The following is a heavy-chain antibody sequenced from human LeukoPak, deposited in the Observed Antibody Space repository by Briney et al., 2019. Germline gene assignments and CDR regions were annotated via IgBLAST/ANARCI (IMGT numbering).Heavy chain of an antibody. CDR3: AKGPHSTGTTHY. Sequence: PGGSLRLSCAASGFTFYSYAMSWVRPAPGEGLEWVSAISGSGGSTYYADSVKGRFTISRDNSKNTLYLQMNSLRAEDTAVYYCAKGPHSTGTTHYWGQGTLVTVSS. V-gene: IGHV3-23*01. CDR2: ISGSGGST. D-gene: IGHD1-1*01. J-gene: IGHJ4*02. CDR1: GFTFYSYA.